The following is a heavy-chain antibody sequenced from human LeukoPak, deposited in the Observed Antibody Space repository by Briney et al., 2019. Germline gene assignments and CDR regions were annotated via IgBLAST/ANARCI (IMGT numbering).Heavy chain of an antibody. D-gene: IGHD4-17*01. CDR1: GYTFTSYY. V-gene: IGHV1-46*01. CDR3: AGDVGDYESFDY. J-gene: IGHJ4*02. CDR2: INPSGGST. Sequence: ASVKVSCKASGYTFTSYYMHWVRQAPGQGLEWMGIINPSGGSTSYAQKFQGRVTMTRDTSTSTVYMELSSLRSEDTAVYYCAGDVGDYESFDYWGQGTLVTVSS.